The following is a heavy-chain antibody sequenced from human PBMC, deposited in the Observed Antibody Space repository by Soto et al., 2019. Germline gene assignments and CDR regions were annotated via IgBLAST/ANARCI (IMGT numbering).Heavy chain of an antibody. V-gene: IGHV5-10-1*01. D-gene: IGHD6-13*01. CDR3: ARLQPAAGDNDLTFDY. Sequence: EVQLVQSGADVKKPGDPLRISCKGSGYSFTSYWISWVRQMPGKGLEWMGRIDPSDSYTNYSPSFQGHVTISADKSISTAYLQWSSLKASDTAMYYCARLQPAAGDNDLTFDYLGQGILVTVSS. CDR2: IDPSDSYT. CDR1: GYSFTSYW. J-gene: IGHJ4*02.